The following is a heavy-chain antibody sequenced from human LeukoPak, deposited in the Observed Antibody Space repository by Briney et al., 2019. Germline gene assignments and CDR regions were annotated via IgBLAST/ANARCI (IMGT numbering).Heavy chain of an antibody. CDR3: AAGGPADYRSIYDYGMDF. J-gene: IGHJ6*04. CDR2: IVVGSGNT. CDR1: GFTFTTSA. Sequence: SVKVSCKASGFTFTTSAVQWVRQARGQRLEWIGWIVVGSGNTNYAPKFQERAIITRDMSTSTAYMELSSVRSEDTAVYYCAAGGPADYRSIYDYGMDFWGRGTTVTVSS. V-gene: IGHV1-58*01. D-gene: IGHD4-11*01.